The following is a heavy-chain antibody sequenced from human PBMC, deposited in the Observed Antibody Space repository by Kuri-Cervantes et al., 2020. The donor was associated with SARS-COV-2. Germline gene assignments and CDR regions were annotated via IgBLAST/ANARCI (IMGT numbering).Heavy chain of an antibody. CDR2: INPAGSYT. V-gene: IGHV3-74*01. CDR1: GFPFSGHW. J-gene: IGHJ3*02. CDR3: ARGSYGPGGRAFDI. D-gene: IGHD5-18*01. Sequence: ESLLIYCAASGFPFSGHWIHWVRQAPGKGLVWVSRINPAGSYTNNADSVKGRFTISRENAKNSLYLQINSLRAGDTAVYYCARGSYGPGGRAFDIWGQGKMVTVSS.